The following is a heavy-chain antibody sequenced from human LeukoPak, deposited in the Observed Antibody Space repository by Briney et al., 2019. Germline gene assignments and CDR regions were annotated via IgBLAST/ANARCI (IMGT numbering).Heavy chain of an antibody. CDR1: GGSFSSYF. CDR2: VYYTGKT. J-gene: IGHJ4*02. V-gene: IGHV4-59*01. D-gene: IGHD5-18*01. Sequence: PSETLSLTCSVSGGSFSSYFWNWIRQPPGKGLEWIGSVYYTGKTYYSPSLRSRVAISMDTSRIQFSLNLTSVTAADTATYYCTRARMVTFDTWGQGKLVAVSS. CDR3: TRARMVTFDT.